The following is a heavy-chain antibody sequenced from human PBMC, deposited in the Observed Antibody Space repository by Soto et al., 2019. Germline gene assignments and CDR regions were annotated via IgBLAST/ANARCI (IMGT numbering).Heavy chain of an antibody. CDR2: ISAYNGNT. Sequence: QVQLVQSGAEVKKPGASVKVSCKASGYTFTSYGISWVRQAPGQGLEWMGWISAYNGNTNYAQKLQGRVTMTTDTSTSTAYVERRSLSYDDTAVYDGAGDVDLDCWGRGTLVTVSS. V-gene: IGHV1-18*01. D-gene: IGHD5-12*01. CDR1: GYTFTSYG. J-gene: IGHJ4*02. CDR3: AGDVDLDC.